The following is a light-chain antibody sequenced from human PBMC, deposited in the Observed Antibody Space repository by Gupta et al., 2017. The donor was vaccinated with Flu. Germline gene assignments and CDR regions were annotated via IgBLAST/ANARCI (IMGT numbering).Light chain of an antibody. CDR1: QSVSNNY. CDR3: QQYSYSPLT. CDR2: GAS. J-gene: IGKJ1*01. Sequence: GTLSLSPGQGATLSCRASQSVSNNYLAWYQQKPGQAPRLLIYGASSRATGIPDRFSGSGSGTDFTLTISRLEPEDFAMFYCQQYSYSPLTFGQGTKVEIK. V-gene: IGKV3-20*01.